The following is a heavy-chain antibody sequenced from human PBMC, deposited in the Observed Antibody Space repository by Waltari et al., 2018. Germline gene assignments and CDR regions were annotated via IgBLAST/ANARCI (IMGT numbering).Heavy chain of an antibody. J-gene: IGHJ6*02. CDR1: GFTFSSYE. Sequence: EVQLVESGGGLVQPGGSLRLSCAASGFTFSSYEMNWVRQDPGKGLEWVSYISSCGSTIYYAGSVKGRFTISRDNAKNSLYLQMNSLRAEDTAVYYCAREGYCSSTSCYVVYGMDVWGQGTTVTVSS. CDR2: ISSCGSTI. CDR3: AREGYCSSTSCYVVYGMDV. V-gene: IGHV3-48*03. D-gene: IGHD2-2*01.